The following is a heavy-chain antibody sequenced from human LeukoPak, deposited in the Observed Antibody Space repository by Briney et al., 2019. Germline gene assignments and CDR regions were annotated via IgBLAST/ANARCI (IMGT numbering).Heavy chain of an antibody. CDR3: ASWGGVGYGDDPPFDY. V-gene: IGHV3-30*04. D-gene: IGHD4-17*01. J-gene: IGHJ4*02. Sequence: GGSLRLSCAASRFTFGTYAMHWVRQAPGKGLEWVAVISYDGSNKYYADSVKGRFTISRDNSKNTLYLQMNSLRAEDTAVYYCASWGGVGYGDDPPFDYWGQGTLVTVSS. CDR1: RFTFGTYA. CDR2: ISYDGSNK.